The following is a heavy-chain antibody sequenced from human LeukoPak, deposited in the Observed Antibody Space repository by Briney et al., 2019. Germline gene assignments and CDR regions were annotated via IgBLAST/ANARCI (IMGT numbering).Heavy chain of an antibody. J-gene: IGHJ4*02. CDR2: IYPSGST. CDR3: ARGLAAMVDY. CDR1: GYSISSGYY. Sequence: SETLSLTCTVSGYSISSGYYWGWIRQPPGKGLEWIGSIYPSGSTYYYPSLKSRVTISLDTSKNQFSLKLSSVTAADTAVYYCARGLAAMVDYWDQGTLVTVSS. V-gene: IGHV4-38-2*02. D-gene: IGHD5-18*01.